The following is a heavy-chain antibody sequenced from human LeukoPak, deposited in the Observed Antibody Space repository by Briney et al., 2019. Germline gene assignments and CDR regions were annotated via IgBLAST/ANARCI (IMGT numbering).Heavy chain of an antibody. J-gene: IGHJ4*02. Sequence: VASVKVSCKASGYTFTGYYMHWVRQAPGQGLEWMGWINPNSGGTNYAQKFQGRVTMTRDTSISTAYMELSRLRSDDTAVYYCARGRSEMATISAQRFFDYWGQGTLVTVSS. V-gene: IGHV1-2*02. CDR3: ARGRSEMATISAQRFFDY. CDR2: INPNSGGT. D-gene: IGHD5-24*01. CDR1: GYTFTGYY.